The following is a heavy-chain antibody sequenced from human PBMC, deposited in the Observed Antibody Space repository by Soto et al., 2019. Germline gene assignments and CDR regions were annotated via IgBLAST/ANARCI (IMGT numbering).Heavy chain of an antibody. J-gene: IGHJ3*02. CDR1: GYSFTSYW. CDR3: ARQGYGGNSGGDDAFDI. V-gene: IGHV5-51*01. Sequence: GESLKISCKGSGYSFTSYWIGWVRQMPGKGLEWMGIIYPGDSDTRYSQCFQGQVTISADTSISTAYLQWSSLKASDTAMYYCARQGYGGNSGGDDAFDIWGQGTMVTVSS. D-gene: IGHD4-17*01. CDR2: IYPGDSDT.